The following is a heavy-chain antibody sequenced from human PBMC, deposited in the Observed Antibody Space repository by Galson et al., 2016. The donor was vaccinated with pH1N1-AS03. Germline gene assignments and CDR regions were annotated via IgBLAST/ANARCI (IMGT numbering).Heavy chain of an antibody. D-gene: IGHD6-13*01. Sequence: SLRLSCAASGFTFRNYAMHWLRQAPGKGLEWVVVISSDGTKKEDADSVKGRFTISRDSSKNTLYLQMNSLRLEDTAVYYCARAEESRWHVIDDWGQGTLVTVSS. CDR1: GFTFRNYA. CDR2: ISSDGTKK. J-gene: IGHJ4*02. V-gene: IGHV3-30*04. CDR3: ARAEESRWHVIDD.